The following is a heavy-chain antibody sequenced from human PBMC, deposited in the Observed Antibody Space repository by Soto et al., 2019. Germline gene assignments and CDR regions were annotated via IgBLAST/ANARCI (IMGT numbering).Heavy chain of an antibody. D-gene: IGHD3-10*01. J-gene: IGHJ4*02. CDR3: ARDGSVSYYNDFDY. V-gene: IGHV3-64*01. Sequence: EVQLVESGGGLVQPGGSLRLSCAASGFTFSSYAMHWVRQAPGKGLEYVSAISSNGGSTYYANSVKGRFTISRDNSKNTLYLQMGSLRAEDMAVYYCARDGSVSYYNDFDYWGQGTLVTVSS. CDR2: ISSNGGST. CDR1: GFTFSSYA.